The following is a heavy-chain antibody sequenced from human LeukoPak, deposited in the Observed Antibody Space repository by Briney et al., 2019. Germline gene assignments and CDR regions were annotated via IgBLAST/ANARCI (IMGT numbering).Heavy chain of an antibody. Sequence: ASAKVSCKASGGTFSSYAISWVRQAPGQGLEWMGGIIPIFGTANYAQKFQGRVTITTDESTSTAYRELSRLRCEHRAVYSCARTVTSEGHFDYWGQGTLVTVSS. J-gene: IGHJ4*02. CDR1: GGTFSSYA. V-gene: IGHV1-69*05. CDR3: ARTVTSEGHFDY. D-gene: IGHD4-17*01. CDR2: IIPIFGTA.